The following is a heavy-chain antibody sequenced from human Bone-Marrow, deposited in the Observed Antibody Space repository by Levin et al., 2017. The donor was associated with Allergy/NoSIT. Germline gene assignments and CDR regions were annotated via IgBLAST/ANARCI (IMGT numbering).Heavy chain of an antibody. CDR2: KYYSGST. V-gene: IGHV4-59*08. CDR1: GGSISSYY. J-gene: IGHJ4*02. D-gene: IGHD3-22*01. CDR3: ARLDSSGYLSG. Sequence: SETLSLTCTVSGGSISSYYWSWIRQPPGKGLEWIGYKYYSGSTKYNPSLKSRVTISVDTSKNQFSLKLSSVTAADTAVYYCARLDSSGYLSGWGQGTLVTVSS.